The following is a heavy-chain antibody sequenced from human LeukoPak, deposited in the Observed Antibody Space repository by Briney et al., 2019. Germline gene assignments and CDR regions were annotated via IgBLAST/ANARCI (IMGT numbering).Heavy chain of an antibody. D-gene: IGHD3-22*01. V-gene: IGHV3-7*01. CDR2: QDRSEN. Sequence: QDRSENYYVDSVKGRFTISRDNAKNSLYLQMNSLRAEDTAVYYCARAGGYYDSSGYSLLDYWGQGTLVTVSS. J-gene: IGHJ4*02. CDR3: ARAGGYYDSSGYSLLDY.